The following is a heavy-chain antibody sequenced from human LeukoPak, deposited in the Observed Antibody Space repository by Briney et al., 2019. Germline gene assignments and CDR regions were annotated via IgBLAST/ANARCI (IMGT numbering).Heavy chain of an antibody. D-gene: IGHD2-21*02. V-gene: IGHV4-61*05. CDR1: GGSISSSSYY. CDR3: ARHESGVTSLMAMDV. CDR2: IYTSGST. J-gene: IGHJ6*03. Sequence: SETLSLTCTVSGGSISSSSYYWGWIRQPPGKGLEWIGYIYTSGSTNYNPSLKSRVTISVDASKNQFSLKLSSVTAADTAVYYCARHESGVTSLMAMDVWGKGTTVTVSS.